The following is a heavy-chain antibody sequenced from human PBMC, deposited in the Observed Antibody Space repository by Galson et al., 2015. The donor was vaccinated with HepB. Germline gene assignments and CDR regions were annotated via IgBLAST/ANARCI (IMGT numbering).Heavy chain of an antibody. D-gene: IGHD6-13*01. CDR1: GYTFTGYY. CDR3: ARPGIAAAGTPALSYYYYYMDV. J-gene: IGHJ6*03. V-gene: IGHV1-2*06. Sequence: SVKVSCKASGYTFTGYYMHWVRQAPGQGLEWMGRINPNSGGTNYAQKFQGRVTMTRDTSISTAYMELSRLRSDDTAVYYCARPGIAAAGTPALSYYYYYMDVWGKGTTVTVSS. CDR2: INPNSGGT.